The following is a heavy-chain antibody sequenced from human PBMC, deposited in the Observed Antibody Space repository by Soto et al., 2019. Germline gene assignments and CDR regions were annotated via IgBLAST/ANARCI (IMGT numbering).Heavy chain of an antibody. D-gene: IGHD3-3*01. V-gene: IGHV1-18*01. CDR3: ARGIFGQDNWFDP. CDR1: GYTFTTYG. Sequence: ASVKVSCKASGYTFTTYGISWVRQAPGQGLEWMGWISPYNGNTNYAQNLQGRVTMTTDTSTSTAYMELSSLRSDDTAVYYCARGIFGQDNWFDPWGQGTLVTVSS. J-gene: IGHJ5*02. CDR2: ISPYNGNT.